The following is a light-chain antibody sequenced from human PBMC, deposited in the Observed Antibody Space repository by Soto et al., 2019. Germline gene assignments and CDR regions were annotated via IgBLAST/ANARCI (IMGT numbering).Light chain of an antibody. CDR2: GTS. Sequence: EIVLTQSPATLSLSPGERATLSCRASQSVSSYLAWYQQKPGQAPRLLIYGTSNRATGIPDRFSASGSGTDFSLTISRLEPEDFAVYYCQQYSTSPHTVGQGTKLEIK. CDR3: QQYSTSPHT. J-gene: IGKJ2*01. V-gene: IGKV3-20*01. CDR1: QSVSSY.